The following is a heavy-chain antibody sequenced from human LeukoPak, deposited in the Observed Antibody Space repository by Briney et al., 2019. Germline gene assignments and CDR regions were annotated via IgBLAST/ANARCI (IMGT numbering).Heavy chain of an antibody. CDR1: GFTVSSNY. Sequence: GGSLRLSCAASGFTVSSNYMSWVRQAPGKGLEWVSVIYSGGSTYYADSVKGRFTISRDNSKNTLYLQMNSLRAEDTAVYYCAREPLYCSSTSCYQAYGMDVWGQGTTVTVSS. CDR3: AREPLYCSSTSCYQAYGMDV. J-gene: IGHJ6*02. D-gene: IGHD2-2*01. V-gene: IGHV3-66*02. CDR2: IYSGGST.